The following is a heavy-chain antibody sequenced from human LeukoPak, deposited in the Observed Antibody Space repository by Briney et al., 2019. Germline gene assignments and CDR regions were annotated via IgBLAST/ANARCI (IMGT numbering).Heavy chain of an antibody. CDR3: VRGGTYWTVS. V-gene: IGHV3-7*01. CDR1: GFVFSASY. Sequence: TGGSLRLSCAASGFVFSASYMSWVCKAPGKGLEWVATIKPDGSEKYHVDSVSGRFTISRDNTNDSLFLQMNSLRVDDTAVYYCVRGGTYWTVSWGQGTLVNVSA. J-gene: IGHJ5*01. CDR2: IKPDGSEK.